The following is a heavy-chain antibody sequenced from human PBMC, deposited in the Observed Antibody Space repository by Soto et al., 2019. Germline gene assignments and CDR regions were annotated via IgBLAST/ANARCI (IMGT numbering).Heavy chain of an antibody. CDR3: ARDLRFSSTNYFDF. Sequence: GGSLRLSCTASGFLFTDYYVSWIRQPPGKGLEWLAYIDGSSDYTNSADSVKGRFTISRDNAKNSVFLQMNNLRADDTAVYYCARDLRFSSTNYFDFWGRGTLVTVSS. J-gene: IGHJ4*02. D-gene: IGHD2-8*01. CDR2: IDGSSDYT. V-gene: IGHV3-11*06. CDR1: GFLFTDYY.